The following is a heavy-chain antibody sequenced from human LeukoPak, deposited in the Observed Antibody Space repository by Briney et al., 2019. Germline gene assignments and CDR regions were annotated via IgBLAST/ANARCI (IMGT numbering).Heavy chain of an antibody. V-gene: IGHV1-69*02. CDR1: GGTFSSYT. J-gene: IGHJ4*02. CDR3: ARGGDFWSEKTTLFDY. Sequence: ASVKVSCKASGGTFSSYTISWVRQAPGQGLEWMGRIIPILGIANYAQKFQGRVTITADKSTSTAYMELSSLRSDDTAVYYCARGGDFWSEKTTLFDYWGQGTLVTVSS. CDR2: IIPILGIA. D-gene: IGHD3-3*01.